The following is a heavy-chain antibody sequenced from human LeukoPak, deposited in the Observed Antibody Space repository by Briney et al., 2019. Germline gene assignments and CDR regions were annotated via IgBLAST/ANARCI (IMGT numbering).Heavy chain of an antibody. Sequence: TASETLSLTCTVSGGSISSYYWSWIRQPPGKGLEWIGYIYYSGSTNYKPSLKSRVTISVDTFKNQFSLKLNSVTAADTAVYYCARGGYYGSGNDFRFDPWGQGTLVTVSS. V-gene: IGHV4-59*01. CDR2: IYYSGST. CDR1: GGSISSYY. J-gene: IGHJ5*02. D-gene: IGHD3-10*01. CDR3: ARGGYYGSGNDFRFDP.